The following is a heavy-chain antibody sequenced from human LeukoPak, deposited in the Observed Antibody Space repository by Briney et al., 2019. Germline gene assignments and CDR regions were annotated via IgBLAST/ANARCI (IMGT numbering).Heavy chain of an antibody. V-gene: IGHV1-46*01. J-gene: IGHJ4*02. CDR3: ARDGSSYGHLD. Sequence: GASVKVSCKASGYTFTNYFIHWVRQAPGQGLEWMGLINPSDGSTSYAQNFQGRITMTRDTSTSTVYMELSSLRSEDTAVYYCARDGSSYGHLDWGQGTLVTVSS. CDR1: GYTFTNYF. D-gene: IGHD5-18*01. CDR2: INPSDGST.